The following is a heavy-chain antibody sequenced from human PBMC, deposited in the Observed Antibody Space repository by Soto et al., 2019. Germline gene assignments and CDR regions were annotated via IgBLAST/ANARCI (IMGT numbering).Heavy chain of an antibody. J-gene: IGHJ4*02. D-gene: IGHD1-1*01. Sequence: SVKVSCKASGGTFSSYAISWVRQAPGQGLEWMGGIIPIFGTANYAQKFQGRVTITADESTSTAYMELSSLRSEDTAVYYCARVWTAGDKATHYYFDYLGQGTLLTVSS. V-gene: IGHV1-69*13. CDR2: IIPIFGTA. CDR1: GGTFSSYA. CDR3: ARVWTAGDKATHYYFDY.